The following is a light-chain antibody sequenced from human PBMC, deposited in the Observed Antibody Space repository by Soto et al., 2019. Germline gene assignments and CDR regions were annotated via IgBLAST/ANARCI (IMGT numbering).Light chain of an antibody. V-gene: IGKV1-12*01. CDR1: QGISSW. Sequence: DIQMTQSPSSVSASVGDRVTITCRASQGISSWLAWYQKKPGKAPKLLIYAASSLQSEVPSRFSGSGSGTDFTLTISSLQSEDFATYYCQQANSFPYTFGQGTKLEIK. CDR3: QQANSFPYT. J-gene: IGKJ2*01. CDR2: AAS.